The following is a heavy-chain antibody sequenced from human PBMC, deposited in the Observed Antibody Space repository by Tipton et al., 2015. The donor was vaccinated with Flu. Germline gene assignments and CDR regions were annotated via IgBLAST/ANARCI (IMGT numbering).Heavy chain of an antibody. V-gene: IGHV4-59*04. D-gene: IGHD2-15*01. CDR1: GGSITTYH. CDR3: AREVGGSGHLDY. J-gene: IGHJ4*02. CDR2: LYYTGKT. Sequence: GLVKPSETLSLICRVSGGSITTYHWSWIRQSAGKGLEWLGGLYYTGKTFYNPSLRSRIAMSVDTSKSQFSLRLSSVTAADTAVYFCAREVGGSGHLDYWGQGTLVTVSS.